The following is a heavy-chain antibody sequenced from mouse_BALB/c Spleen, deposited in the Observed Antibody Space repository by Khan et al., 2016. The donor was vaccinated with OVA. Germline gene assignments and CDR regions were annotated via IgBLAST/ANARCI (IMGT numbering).Heavy chain of an antibody. V-gene: IGHV9-4*02. J-gene: IGHJ4*01. D-gene: IGHD2-14*01. CDR2: INTHSGVP. CDR1: GYTFTTAG. CDR3: ARGGAAYYRYDGGAMDY. Sequence: QLKQSGPELKKSGETVRISCKASGYTFTTAGMQWVQKMPGKGLKWIGWINTHSGVPKYAEDFKGRFAFSLETSASTAYLQITNRKNEDTATYFCARGGAAYYRYDGGAMDYWGQGTSVTVSS.